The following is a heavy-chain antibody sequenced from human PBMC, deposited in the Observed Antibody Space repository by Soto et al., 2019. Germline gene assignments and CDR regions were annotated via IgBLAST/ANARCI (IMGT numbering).Heavy chain of an antibody. J-gene: IGHJ4*02. CDR1: GYTFTTYG. CDR2: SSAYTGNT. V-gene: IGHV1-18*01. Sequence: ASVKVSCKASGYTFTTYGISWVRQAPGQGPEWMGWSSAYTGNTDYAQKFQGRVTMTTETSTSTAYMELRSLRSDDTAVYYCAKAPGSNTYYFYWGQGP. D-gene: IGHD3-10*01. CDR3: AKAPGSNTYYFY.